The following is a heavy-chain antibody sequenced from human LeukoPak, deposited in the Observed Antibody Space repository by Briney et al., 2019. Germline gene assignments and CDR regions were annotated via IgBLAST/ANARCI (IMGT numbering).Heavy chain of an antibody. CDR3: ARVWNCGGDCYWGGYDAFDI. D-gene: IGHD2-21*02. CDR2: IYYSGST. CDR1: GGSISSSSYY. J-gene: IGHJ3*02. Sequence: SETLSLTCTVSGGSISSSSYYWGWIRQPPGKGLGWIGSIYYSGSTYYNPSLKSRVTISVDTSKNQFSLKLSSVTAADTAVYYCARVWNCGGDCYWGGYDAFDIWGQGTMVTVSS. V-gene: IGHV4-39*01.